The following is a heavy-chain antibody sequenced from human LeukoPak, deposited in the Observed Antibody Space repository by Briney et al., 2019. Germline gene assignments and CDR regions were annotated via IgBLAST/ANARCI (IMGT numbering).Heavy chain of an antibody. CDR1: GFTFSSYG. CDR2: ISGSGGST. D-gene: IGHD3-3*01. Sequence: GGSLRLSCAASGFTFSSYGMSWVRQAPGKGLEWVSAISGSGGSTYYADSVKGRFTISRDNSKNTLYLQMNSLRAEDTAVYYCAKGPSYGYDFWSGYYLDYWGQGTLVTVSS. V-gene: IGHV3-23*01. J-gene: IGHJ4*02. CDR3: AKGPSYGYDFWSGYYLDY.